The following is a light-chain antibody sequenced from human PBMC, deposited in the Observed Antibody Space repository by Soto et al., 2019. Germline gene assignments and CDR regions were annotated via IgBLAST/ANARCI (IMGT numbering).Light chain of an antibody. Sequence: QSVLTQPPSVSAAPGQKVTISCSGSSSNIGNNYVSWYQHLPGTAPKLLIYDNDKRPSGIPDRFSGSKSGTSATLTISGLQAEDEADYYCCSYAGSYTWVFGGGTKLTVL. CDR1: SSNIGNNY. J-gene: IGLJ3*02. CDR2: DND. CDR3: CSYAGSYTWV. V-gene: IGLV1-51*01.